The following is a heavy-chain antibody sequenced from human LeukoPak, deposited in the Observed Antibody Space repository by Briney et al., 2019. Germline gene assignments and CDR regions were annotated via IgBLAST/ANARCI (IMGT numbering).Heavy chain of an antibody. Sequence: RASVKVSCTASGYTFTSYGISWVRQAPGHGLEWMGGIIPIFGTANYAQKFQGRVTITADKSTSTAYMELSSLRSEDTAVYYCARAIHTLVVITTANDYWGQGTLVTVSS. D-gene: IGHD3-22*01. V-gene: IGHV1-69*06. CDR3: ARAIHTLVVITTANDY. CDR2: IIPIFGTA. CDR1: GYTFTSYG. J-gene: IGHJ4*02.